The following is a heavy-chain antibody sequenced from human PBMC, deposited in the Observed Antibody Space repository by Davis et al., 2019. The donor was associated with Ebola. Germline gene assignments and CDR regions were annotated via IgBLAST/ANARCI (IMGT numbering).Heavy chain of an antibody. V-gene: IGHV4-39*07. CDR2: IHYSGST. CDR1: GGSISSSSYY. Sequence: PSETLSLTCTVSGGSISSSSYYWGWIRQPPGKDLAWLGSIHYSGSTYYNPSLKSRVTMSLDTSKNQFSLKLSSVTAADTAVYYCARGIAAAGSGKWFDPWGQGTLVTVSS. CDR3: ARGIAAAGSGKWFDP. D-gene: IGHD6-13*01. J-gene: IGHJ5*02.